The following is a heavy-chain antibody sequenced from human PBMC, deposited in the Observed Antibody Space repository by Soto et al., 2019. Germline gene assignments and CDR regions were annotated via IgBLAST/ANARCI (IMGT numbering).Heavy chain of an antibody. V-gene: IGHV3-23*01. CDR1: GFTFNSYA. Sequence: EVQLLESGGGLVQPGGSLRLSCAASGFTFNSYALTWVRQAPERGLEWVSSISASGGGTYYADSVKGCFTISRDNSRHTLYLQMNSLRAEDSALYYCARQENPFKGYFDLWGRGTLVTVSS. J-gene: IGHJ2*01. CDR3: ARQENPFKGYFDL. CDR2: ISASGGGT.